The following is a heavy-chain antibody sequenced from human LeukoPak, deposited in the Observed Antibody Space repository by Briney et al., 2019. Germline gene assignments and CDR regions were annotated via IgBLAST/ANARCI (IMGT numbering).Heavy chain of an antibody. J-gene: IGHJ6*03. Sequence: GASVKVSCKASGYTFTGYYMHWVRQAPGQGLEWMGWINPNSGGTNYAQKFQGRVTMTRDTSISTAYMELSRLRSDDTAVYYCARDLGSPPGKYQLLIYYYYYYMDVWGKGTTVTVSS. CDR1: GYTFTGYY. D-gene: IGHD2-2*01. CDR3: ARDLGSPPGKYQLLIYYYYYYMDV. V-gene: IGHV1-2*02. CDR2: INPNSGGT.